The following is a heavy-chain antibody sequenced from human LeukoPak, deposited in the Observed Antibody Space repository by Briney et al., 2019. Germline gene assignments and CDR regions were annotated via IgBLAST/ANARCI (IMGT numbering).Heavy chain of an antibody. CDR3: ARDYASDTDMV. J-gene: IGHJ4*02. Sequence: PGGSLRLSCAASGFTFSSYGMHWVRQAPGKGLEWVAVISSDGTNKYYTDSVKGRFTISRDNSKNTLYLQMYSLRADDTAVYYCARDYASDTDMVWGQGTLVTVSS. D-gene: IGHD5-18*01. V-gene: IGHV3-30*03. CDR2: ISSDGTNK. CDR1: GFTFSSYG.